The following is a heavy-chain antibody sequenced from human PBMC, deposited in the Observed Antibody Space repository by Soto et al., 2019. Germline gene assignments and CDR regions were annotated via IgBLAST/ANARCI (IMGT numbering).Heavy chain of an antibody. Sequence: QVQLQQWGAGLLKPSETLSLTCAVYSRSFSGYYWCWLHQSPGKGLEWIGEINHSGSTNYNPSHKSRVTILIDAPKNQVSLKMISVTAAETAVYDCARSPYMDVWGQGTPVIVSS. CDR1: SRSFSGYY. V-gene: IGHV4-34*01. CDR2: INHSGST. J-gene: IGHJ6*03. CDR3: ARSPYMDV.